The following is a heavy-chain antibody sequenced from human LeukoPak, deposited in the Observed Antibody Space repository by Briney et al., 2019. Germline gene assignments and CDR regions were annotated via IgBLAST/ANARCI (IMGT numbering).Heavy chain of an antibody. V-gene: IGHV4-39*01. CDR3: ARRNPTLPSSIWYRDAFDI. D-gene: IGHD6-13*01. CDR2: IYYSGST. CDR1: GGSISSSSYY. Sequence: PSETLSLTCTVSGGSISSSSYYWGWIRQPPGKGLEWIGSIYYSGSTYYNPSLKSRVTISVDTSKNQFSLKLSSVTAADTAVYYCARRNPTLPSSIWYRDAFDIWGQGTMVTVSS. J-gene: IGHJ3*02.